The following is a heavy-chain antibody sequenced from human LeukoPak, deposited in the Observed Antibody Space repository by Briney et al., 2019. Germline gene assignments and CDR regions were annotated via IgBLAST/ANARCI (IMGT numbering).Heavy chain of an antibody. J-gene: IGHJ4*02. Sequence: SETLSLTCAVYGGSFSGYYWSWIRQPPGKGLEWIGYIFYSGGTNYNPSLRGRVFISRDTSKNQFSLKLSSVTPADTAIYYCARRGYYDSSGLDYWGQGTLVAVSS. V-gene: IGHV4-59*01. CDR2: IFYSGGT. D-gene: IGHD3-22*01. CDR1: GGSFSGYY. CDR3: ARRGYYDSSGLDY.